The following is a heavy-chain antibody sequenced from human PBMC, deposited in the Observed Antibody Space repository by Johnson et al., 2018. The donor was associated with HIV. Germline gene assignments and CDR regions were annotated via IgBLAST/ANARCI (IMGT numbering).Heavy chain of an antibody. J-gene: IGHJ3*02. D-gene: IGHD3-10*01. CDR3: CYGSGTYDGPAFDI. CDR2: ISHDGSKK. CDR1: GFSFSPYA. V-gene: IGHV3-30*04. Sequence: QVQLVESGGGVVQPGRSLRLSCAASGFSFSPYALHWVRQTPGKGLEWVAVISHDGSKKYYADSVEGRFTISRDNSKNTLYLQMNSLIPEDTAVYYCCYGSGTYDGPAFDIWGQGTVVIVSS.